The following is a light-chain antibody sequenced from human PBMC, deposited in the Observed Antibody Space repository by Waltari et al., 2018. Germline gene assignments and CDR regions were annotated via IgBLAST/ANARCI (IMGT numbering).Light chain of an antibody. Sequence: DIVMTQSPAPLSVSPGEGATLPCRASQSVSRNLAWYQPKPGQAPRLLIFGASARATGIPARFSGSGSGTEFTLTISSLQSEDVAVYFCQHYTEQPLTFGGGTKVEIK. J-gene: IGKJ4*01. V-gene: IGKV3-15*01. CDR1: QSVSRN. CDR2: GAS. CDR3: QHYTEQPLT.